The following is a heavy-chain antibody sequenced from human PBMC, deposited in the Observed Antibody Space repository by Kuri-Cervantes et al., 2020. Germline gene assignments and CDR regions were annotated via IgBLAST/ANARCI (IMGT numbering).Heavy chain of an antibody. J-gene: IGHJ4*02. Sequence: GESLKISCAASGFTFSSYGIHWVRQAPGKGLEWVAVISYDGSNKYYADSVKGRFTISRDNSKHTLYLQMNSLRAEDTAVYYCAKDMGLGTPNFDYWGQGTLVTVSS. V-gene: IGHV3-30*18. CDR1: GFTFSSYG. CDR2: ISYDGSNK. CDR3: AKDMGLGTPNFDY. D-gene: IGHD4/OR15-4a*01.